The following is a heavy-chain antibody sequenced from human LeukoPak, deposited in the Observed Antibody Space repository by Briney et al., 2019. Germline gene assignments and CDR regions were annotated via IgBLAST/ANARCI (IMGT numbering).Heavy chain of an antibody. Sequence: GGSLRLSCAASGFTFSSYSMNWVRQAPGKGLEWVSYVSSSSSTIYYADSVKGRFTISRDNAKNSLYLQMNSLRAEDTAVYYCARDGGTTDFDYWGQGTLVTVSS. D-gene: IGHD1-7*01. V-gene: IGHV3-48*04. CDR1: GFTFSSYS. J-gene: IGHJ4*02. CDR2: VSSSSSTI. CDR3: ARDGGTTDFDY.